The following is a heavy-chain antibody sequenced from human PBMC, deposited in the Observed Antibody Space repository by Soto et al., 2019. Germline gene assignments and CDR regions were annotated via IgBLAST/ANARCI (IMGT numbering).Heavy chain of an antibody. J-gene: IGHJ4*02. CDR1: GGSISSSNW. Sequence: QVHLQETGPGLVKPSGTLSLTCAVSGGSISSSNWWCWVRQPPGKGLELIGEIYHSESTNYNRFISSRVTISVDKSKNQFSLKLSSGTAADTAVYYCARHKVTTEYWGQGTLVTVSS. CDR3: ARHKVTTEY. V-gene: IGHV4-4*02. D-gene: IGHD4-4*01. CDR2: IYHSEST.